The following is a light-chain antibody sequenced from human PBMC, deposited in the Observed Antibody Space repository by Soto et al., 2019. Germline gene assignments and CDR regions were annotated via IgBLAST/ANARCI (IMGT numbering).Light chain of an antibody. CDR3: QQLYSYPRT. Sequence: DIQLTQSPSFLSASVGDRVTITCRASQGISSHLAWYQQNPRKAPKLLIYSASTLQSEVPSRFSGSGSGTQFTLTISSLQSEDFATYYCQQLYSYPRTFGQGTKVEIK. CDR1: QGISSH. CDR2: SAS. V-gene: IGKV1-9*01. J-gene: IGKJ1*01.